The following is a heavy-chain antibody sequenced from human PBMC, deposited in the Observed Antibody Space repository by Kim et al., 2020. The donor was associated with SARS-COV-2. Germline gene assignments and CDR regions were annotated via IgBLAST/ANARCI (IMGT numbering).Heavy chain of an antibody. Sequence: SLKSRVTMSVDPSKTQFSLKLSSVTAADTAVYYCARGVTMVRGVILAFDIWGQGTMVTVSS. V-gene: IGHV4-4*07. CDR3: ARGVTMVRGVILAFDI. J-gene: IGHJ3*02. D-gene: IGHD3-10*01.